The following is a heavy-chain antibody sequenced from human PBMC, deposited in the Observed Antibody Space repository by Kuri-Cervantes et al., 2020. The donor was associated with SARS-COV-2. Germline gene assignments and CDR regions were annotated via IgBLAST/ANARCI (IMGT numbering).Heavy chain of an antibody. CDR3: ASYTPTEDLYHYYYAMAI. J-gene: IGHJ6*02. D-gene: IGHD1-1*01. CDR1: GGTFSSYA. CDR2: IITVLGIA. V-gene: IGHV1-69*10. Sequence: SVKVSCKASGGTFSSYAISWVRQAPGQGLEWRGGIITVLGIANYAQKFQGRVMITANTSASTVYMDPSSLGSEDTAVYYCASYTPTEDLYHYYYAMAIWGPGNMVNVSS.